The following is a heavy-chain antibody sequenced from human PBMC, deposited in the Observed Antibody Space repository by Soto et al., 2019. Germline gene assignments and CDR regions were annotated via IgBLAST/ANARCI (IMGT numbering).Heavy chain of an antibody. Sequence: GESLKISCKGSGYSFSSHWIGWVRQMPGKGLDWMGIIYPGDSDTRYSPSFLGQVIISADKSINTAYLQWSSLKASDTAMYYCARQGNGAEGFDFWGQGALVTVSS. CDR3: ARQGNGAEGFDF. CDR2: IYPGDSDT. D-gene: IGHD4-17*01. CDR1: GYSFSSHW. V-gene: IGHV5-51*01. J-gene: IGHJ4*02.